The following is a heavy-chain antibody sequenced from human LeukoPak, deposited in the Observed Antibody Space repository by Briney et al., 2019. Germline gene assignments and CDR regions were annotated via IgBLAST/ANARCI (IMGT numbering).Heavy chain of an antibody. CDR2: IYYSGST. CDR3: ARVTGYMIEDYFDY. D-gene: IGHD3-22*01. V-gene: IGHV4-59*01. J-gene: IGHJ4*02. Sequence: SGTLSLTCTVSGGSISSYYWSWIRQPPGKGLEWIGYIYYSGSTNYNPSLKSRVTISVDTSKNQFSLKLRSVTAADTAVYYCARVTGYMIEDYFDYWGQGTLVTVSS. CDR1: GGSISSYY.